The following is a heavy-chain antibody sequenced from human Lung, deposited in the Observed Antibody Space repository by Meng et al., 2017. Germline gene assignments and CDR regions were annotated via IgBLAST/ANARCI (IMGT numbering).Heavy chain of an antibody. CDR3: ARDLGRETYFFDY. J-gene: IGHJ4*02. D-gene: IGHD2/OR15-2a*01. Sequence: QVQRVESGGGVVQPGRSLRLSCATSGFTFSTHAMHWVRQAPGKGLEWVAIISYDGSYKYYADSVQGRFTISRDNSKNTLYLQMNSLTTEDTAVYYCARDLGRETYFFDYWGQGTLVTVSS. CDR1: GFTFSTHA. V-gene: IGHV3-30*01. CDR2: ISYDGSYK.